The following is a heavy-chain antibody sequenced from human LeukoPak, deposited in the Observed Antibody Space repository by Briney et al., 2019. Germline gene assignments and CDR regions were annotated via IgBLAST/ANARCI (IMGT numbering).Heavy chain of an antibody. CDR1: GFTFGIYE. Sequence: PGGSLRLSCAASGFTFGIYEMNWVRQAPGKGLEWVSYISSIGTTIYYADSVKGRFTISRDNAKNSLYLQMNSLRAEDTAVYYCARGERGDFWGQGTLVTVSS. D-gene: IGHD1-26*01. V-gene: IGHV3-48*03. CDR3: ARGERGDF. J-gene: IGHJ4*02. CDR2: ISSIGTTI.